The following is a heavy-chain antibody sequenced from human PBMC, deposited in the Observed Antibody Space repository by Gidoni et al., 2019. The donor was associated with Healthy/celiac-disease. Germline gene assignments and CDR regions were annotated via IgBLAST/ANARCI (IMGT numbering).Heavy chain of an antibody. Sequence: QVQLVESGGGVVQPGRSLRLSCAASGFTFSSYATHWVRQPPGKGLEWVAVISYDGSNKYYADSVKGRFTISRDNSKNTLYLQMNSLRAEDTAVYYCARAIESYDSSGYYGYWGQGTLVTVSS. V-gene: IGHV3-30-3*01. CDR2: ISYDGSNK. CDR1: GFTFSSYA. D-gene: IGHD3-22*01. J-gene: IGHJ4*02. CDR3: ARAIESYDSSGYYGY.